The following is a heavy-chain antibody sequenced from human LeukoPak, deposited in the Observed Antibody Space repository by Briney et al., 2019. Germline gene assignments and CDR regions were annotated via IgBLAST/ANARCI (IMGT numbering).Heavy chain of an antibody. CDR2: IWYDGSNK. Sequence: GGSLRLSCAASGFTFSSYGMHWVRQAPGKGLEWVAVIWYDGSNKYYADSVKGRFTISRDNSKNTLYLQMNSLRAEDTAVYYCARALAVATYYYYGMDVWGQGTTVTVSS. CDR3: ARALAVATYYYYGMDV. CDR1: GFTFSSYG. V-gene: IGHV3-33*01. J-gene: IGHJ6*02. D-gene: IGHD6-19*01.